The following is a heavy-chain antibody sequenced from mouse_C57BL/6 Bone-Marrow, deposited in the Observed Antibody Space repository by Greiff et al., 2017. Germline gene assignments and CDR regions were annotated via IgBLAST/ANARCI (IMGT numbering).Heavy chain of an antibody. D-gene: IGHD1-1*01. CDR2: IYPRSGTT. V-gene: IGHV1-81*01. CDR1: GYTFTSYG. Sequence: QVQLQQSGAELARPWASVKLSCKASGYTFTSYGISWVKQRPGQGLEWIGEIYPRSGTTYYNEKFKSKATLTADTSSSTAYMEFRSLTSEDTAVYCGERLGIYYYGRGYWYIDVGGRGTTATVSA. CDR3: ERLGIYYYGRGYWYIDV. J-gene: IGHJ1*03.